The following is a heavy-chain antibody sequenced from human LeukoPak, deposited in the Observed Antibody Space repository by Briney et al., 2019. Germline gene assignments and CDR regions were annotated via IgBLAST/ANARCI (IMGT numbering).Heavy chain of an antibody. CDR3: AGLGGYHLGGYDY. Sequence: ASVKVSCKASGYTFTGYYMHWVRQAPGQGLEWMGWINPNSGGTNYAQKFQGRVTMTRDTSISTAYMVLSRLRSDDTAVYYCAGLGGYHLGGYDYWGQGTLVTVSS. V-gene: IGHV1-2*02. J-gene: IGHJ4*02. CDR2: INPNSGGT. D-gene: IGHD2-15*01. CDR1: GYTFTGYY.